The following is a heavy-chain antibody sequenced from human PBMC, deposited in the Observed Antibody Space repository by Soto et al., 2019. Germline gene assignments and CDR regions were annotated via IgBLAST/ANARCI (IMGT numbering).Heavy chain of an antibody. CDR3: AGNSDPEIRAAAGMGYYYYYYGMDV. CDR1: GFTFSRYS. V-gene: IGHV3-21*01. CDR2: ISSSSSYI. J-gene: IGHJ6*04. Sequence: EVQLVESGGGLVKPGGSLRLSCAASGFTFSRYSMHWVRQAPGKGLEWVASISSSSSYIYYADSVKGRFTISRDNAKNSLYTQMNSLRAEDKAVYYCAGNSDPEIRAAAGMGYYYYYYGMDVWGKGTTVTVSS. D-gene: IGHD6-13*01.